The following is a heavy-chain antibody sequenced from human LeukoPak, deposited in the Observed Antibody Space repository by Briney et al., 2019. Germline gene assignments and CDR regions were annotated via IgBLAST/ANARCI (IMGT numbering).Heavy chain of an antibody. Sequence: SVKVSCKASGGTFSSYAISWVRQAPGQGLEWMERIIPILGIANYAQKFQGRVTITADKSTSTAYMELSSLRSEDTAVYYCARAPRVRGGYFDYWGQGTLVTVPS. CDR3: ARAPRVRGGYFDY. D-gene: IGHD3-10*01. J-gene: IGHJ4*02. CDR2: IIPILGIA. CDR1: GGTFSSYA. V-gene: IGHV1-69*04.